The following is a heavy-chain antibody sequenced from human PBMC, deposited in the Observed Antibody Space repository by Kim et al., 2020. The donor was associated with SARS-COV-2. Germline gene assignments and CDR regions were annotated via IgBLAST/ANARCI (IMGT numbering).Heavy chain of an antibody. Sequence: SETLSLTCTVSGGSISSGGYYWSWIRQHPGKGLEWIGYIYYSGSTYYNPSLKSRVTISVDTSKNQFSLKLSSVTAADTAVYYCARDRDGLGRFDPWGQGTLVTVSS. D-gene: IGHD2-21*01. CDR1: GGSISSGGYY. CDR3: ARDRDGLGRFDP. CDR2: IYYSGST. V-gene: IGHV4-31*03. J-gene: IGHJ5*02.